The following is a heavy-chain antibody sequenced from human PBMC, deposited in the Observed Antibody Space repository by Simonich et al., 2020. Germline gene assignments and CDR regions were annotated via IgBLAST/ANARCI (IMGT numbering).Heavy chain of an antibody. V-gene: IGHV4-39*01. CDR3: ARQRVLMVYAIDY. D-gene: IGHD2-8*01. Sequence: QLQLQESGPGLVKPSETLSLTCTVSGGSISSNTYYWGWIRQPPWKGLEWIGGIYYSGSTYYNPPLKSRVTLSVDTSKNQFSRKLSSVTAADTAVYYCARQRVLMVYAIDYWGQGTLVTVSS. CDR1: GGSISSNTYY. J-gene: IGHJ4*02. CDR2: IYYSGST.